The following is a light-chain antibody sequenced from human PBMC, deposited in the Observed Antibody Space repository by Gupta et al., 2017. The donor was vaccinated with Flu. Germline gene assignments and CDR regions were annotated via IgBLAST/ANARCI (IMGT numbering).Light chain of an antibody. CDR1: QSISSN. Sequence: EIVMTQSPDTLSVSPGERATLSCRASQSISSNLAWYQHKPGLAPRLLIYGASTRATGIADRFSGSGYGTEFTLTISSLESEDFAVYYCQQYDDWPPITFDQGTLMEIK. V-gene: IGKV3-15*01. J-gene: IGKJ5*01. CDR3: QQYDDWPPIT. CDR2: GAS.